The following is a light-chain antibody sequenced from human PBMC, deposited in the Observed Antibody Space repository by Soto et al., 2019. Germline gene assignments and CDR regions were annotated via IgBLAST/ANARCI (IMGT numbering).Light chain of an antibody. V-gene: IGKV1-5*01. CDR3: QYTRT. J-gene: IGKJ1*01. CDR1: QNINNW. CDR2: DAS. Sequence: DFQMTQSPSTLSASVGDRVTITCRASQNINNWVAWYQQKPGKAPKFLIYDASTLQRGVSSRFSGSGFGTEFSLTINSLQPDDSASYYCQYTRTFGQGTKVDIK.